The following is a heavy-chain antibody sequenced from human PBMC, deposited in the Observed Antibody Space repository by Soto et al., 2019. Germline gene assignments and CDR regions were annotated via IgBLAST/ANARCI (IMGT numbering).Heavy chain of an antibody. CDR2: FYHSGNS. CDR3: ARISSVDPYGYVNGGLDV. Sequence: ASETLSLTCSVSGGSIRSYYWSWIRQSQEKGLEWIGYFYHSGNSNYNPSLKSRVTISVDTSKNQLSLSLRSVTAADTAVYFCARISSVDPYGYVNGGLDVWGQGTTVTVSS. V-gene: IGHV4-59*01. J-gene: IGHJ6*02. CDR1: GGSIRSYY. D-gene: IGHD5-18*01.